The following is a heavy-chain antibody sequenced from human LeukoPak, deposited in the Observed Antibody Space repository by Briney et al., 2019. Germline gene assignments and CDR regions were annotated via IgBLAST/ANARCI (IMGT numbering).Heavy chain of an antibody. CDR3: ARGGSSGYDPFDY. D-gene: IGHD5-12*01. J-gene: IGHJ4*02. Sequence: SETLSLTCTVSGGSISSYYWSWIRQPPGKGLEWIGYIFYSGSTNYNPSLKSRVTISVDTSKNQFSLKLSSVTAADTAVYYCARGGSSGYDPFDYWGQGTLVTVSS. V-gene: IGHV4-59*01. CDR1: GGSISSYY. CDR2: IFYSGST.